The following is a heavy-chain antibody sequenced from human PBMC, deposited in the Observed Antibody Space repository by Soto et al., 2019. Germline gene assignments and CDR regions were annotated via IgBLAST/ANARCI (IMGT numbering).Heavy chain of an antibody. CDR2: IRSKAYGGTT. V-gene: IGHV3-49*03. CDR3: TRANIVLMVYAKYFDY. D-gene: IGHD2-8*01. J-gene: IGHJ4*02. Sequence: GGSLRLSCTASGFTFGDYAMSWFRQAPGKGLEWVGFIRSKAYGGTTEYAASVKGRFTISRDDSKSIAYLQMNSLKTEDTAVYYCTRANIVLMVYAKYFDYWGQGTLVTVSS. CDR1: GFTFGDYA.